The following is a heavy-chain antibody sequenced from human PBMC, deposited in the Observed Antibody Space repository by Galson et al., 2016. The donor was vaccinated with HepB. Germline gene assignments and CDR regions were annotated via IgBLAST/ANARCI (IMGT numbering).Heavy chain of an antibody. CDR2: IWYDGGDK. CDR1: GFTFSSYG. V-gene: IGHV3-33*08. CDR3: ARGAIYFDILAGCPDY. J-gene: IGHJ4*02. D-gene: IGHD3-9*01. Sequence: RLSCAASGFTFSSYGMHWVRQAPGKGLEWVALIWYDGGDKYYGDSVKGRFIISRDNSKNTLYLQMNSLRAEDTAVYYCARGAIYFDILAGCPDYWGQGVLVTVSS.